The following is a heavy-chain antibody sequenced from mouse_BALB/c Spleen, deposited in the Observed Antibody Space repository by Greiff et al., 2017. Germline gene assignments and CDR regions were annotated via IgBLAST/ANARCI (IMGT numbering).Heavy chain of an antibody. CDR3: ARQERNWAYYFDY. CDR2: INPDSSTI. D-gene: IGHD4-1*01. Sequence: EVQRVESGGGLVQPGGSLKLSCAASGFDFSRYWMSWVRQAPGKGLEWIGEINPDSSTINYTPSLKDKFIISRDNAKNTLYLQMSKVRSEDTALYYCARQERNWAYYFDYWGQGTTLTVSS. J-gene: IGHJ2*01. V-gene: IGHV4-1*02. CDR1: GFDFSRYW.